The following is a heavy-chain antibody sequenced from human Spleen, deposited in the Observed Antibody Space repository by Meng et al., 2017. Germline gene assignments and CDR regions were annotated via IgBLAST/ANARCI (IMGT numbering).Heavy chain of an antibody. CDR1: GFTFSTYT. D-gene: IGHD4-11*01. CDR3: ARHRTTVTPNWFDP. Sequence: EVQLVESGGGLVKPGGSLRLSCAASGFTFSTYTMNWVLQAPGKGLEWVSSITSSSGYIYYADSVRGRFTISRDNAKNSLYLQMNSLRAEDTAVYYCARHRTTVTPNWFDPWGQGTLVTVSS. J-gene: IGHJ5*02. V-gene: IGHV3-21*01. CDR2: ITSSSGYI.